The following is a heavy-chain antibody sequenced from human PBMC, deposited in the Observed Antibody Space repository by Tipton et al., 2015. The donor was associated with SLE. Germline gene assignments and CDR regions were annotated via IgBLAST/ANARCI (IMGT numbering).Heavy chain of an antibody. CDR3: AKSHIVVVPAAKGYYYYYYGMDV. J-gene: IGHJ6*02. CDR2: TYYRSKWYN. CDR1: GDSVSSNSAA. Sequence: GLVKPSQTLSLTCAISGDSVSSNSAAWNWIRQSPSRGLEWLGRTYYRSKWYNDYAVSVKSRISINPDTSKNQISLQLNSVTPEDTAVYYCAKSHIVVVPAAKGYYYYYYGMDVWGQGTTVTVSS. V-gene: IGHV6-1*01. D-gene: IGHD2-2*01.